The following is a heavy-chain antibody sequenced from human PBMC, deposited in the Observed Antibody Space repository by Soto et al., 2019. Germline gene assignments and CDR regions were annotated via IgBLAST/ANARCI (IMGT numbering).Heavy chain of an antibody. V-gene: IGHV1-3*01. Sequence: SVKVSCKASGYTFTSYAIHWVRQAPGQRLEWMGWITAGNGNTKYSQKFQGRVTITRDTSASTAYMELSSLRSEDTAVYYCAREHYYDNDNWFDPWGQGTLVTVSS. CDR2: ITAGNGNT. J-gene: IGHJ5*02. CDR1: GYTFTSYA. D-gene: IGHD3-22*01. CDR3: AREHYYDNDNWFDP.